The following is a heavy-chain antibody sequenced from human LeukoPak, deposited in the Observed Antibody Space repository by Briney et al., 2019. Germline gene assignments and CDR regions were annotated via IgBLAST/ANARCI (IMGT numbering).Heavy chain of an antibody. J-gene: IGHJ4*02. Sequence: GGSLRLSCAASGNYWMHWVRQAPGKGLVWVSHINGDGSWTTYADSVKGRFTISKDNAKNTVYLQMNSLRAEDTAVYYCAKAQDGDYVDYWGQGTLVTVSS. CDR1: GNYW. D-gene: IGHD4-17*01. CDR3: AKAQDGDYVDY. CDR2: INGDGSWT. V-gene: IGHV3-74*01.